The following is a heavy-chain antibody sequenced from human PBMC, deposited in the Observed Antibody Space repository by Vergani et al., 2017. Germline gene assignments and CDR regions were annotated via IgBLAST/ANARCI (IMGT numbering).Heavy chain of an antibody. CDR1: GYTFTKFG. D-gene: IGHD1-14*01. V-gene: IGHV1-18*01. CDR2: ISAYNANT. J-gene: IGHJ5*02. Sequence: QVQLVQSGAEVKKPGASVKVSCKASGYTFTKFGITWVRQAPGQGLQWMGWISAYNANTNFAQKLQGRVFMTTDTSTRTAYMELRSLRSEDTGVYYCARDLRLLYNRFDPWGQGTLVTVSS. CDR3: ARDLRLLYNRFDP.